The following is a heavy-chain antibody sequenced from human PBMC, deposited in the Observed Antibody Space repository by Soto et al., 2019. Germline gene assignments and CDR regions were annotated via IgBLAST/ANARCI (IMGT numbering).Heavy chain of an antibody. J-gene: IGHJ6*02. V-gene: IGHV3-73*01. CDR1: GFTFGASA. D-gene: IGHD5-12*01. Sequence: PGGSLRLSCAASGFTFGASALQWVRQASGKGLEWLGRIGSRGETYATTYAASVKGRFTISRDNSKNTLYMQMNSVRDEDTAVYYCVRAAGYSGNDYVYYYGMDVWGQGTTVTVSS. CDR3: VRAAGYSGNDYVYYYGMDV. CDR2: IGSRGETYAT.